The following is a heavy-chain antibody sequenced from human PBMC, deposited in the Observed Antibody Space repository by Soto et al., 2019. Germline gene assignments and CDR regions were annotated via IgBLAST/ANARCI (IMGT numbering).Heavy chain of an antibody. Sequence: SETLSLTCSVSGGSIRSGGYYWNGIRQHHGKGLEWGVYISYSGSTYYNPSLKSRVTISVDTSKSQFSLKLTSVTAADTAVYYCDTEAALSIERWFDPWGQGTLVTVSS. J-gene: IGHJ5*02. V-gene: IGHV4-31*03. CDR1: GGSIRSGGYY. CDR3: DTEAALSIERWFDP. CDR2: ISYSGST. D-gene: IGHD2-15*01.